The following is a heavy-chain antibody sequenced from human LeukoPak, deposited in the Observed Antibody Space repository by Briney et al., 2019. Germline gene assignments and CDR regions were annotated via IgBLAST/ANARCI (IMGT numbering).Heavy chain of an antibody. D-gene: IGHD7-27*01. CDR3: ARDGEGDEGWDY. CDR1: GVSVRRYF. Sequence: SSETLSLTCTVSGVSVRRYFWIWIRQPPGKGLEWIGHISYSGSINYNPSLKSRVTISLDTSKNQFSLRLTSVTAADTAVYYCARDGEGDEGWDYWGQGTLVTVSS. J-gene: IGHJ4*02. CDR2: ISYSGSI. V-gene: IGHV4-59*02.